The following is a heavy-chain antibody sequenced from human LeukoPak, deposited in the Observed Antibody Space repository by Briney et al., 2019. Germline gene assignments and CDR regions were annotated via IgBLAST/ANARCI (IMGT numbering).Heavy chain of an antibody. Sequence: GGSLRLSCAASGFSFYSYAMTWVRQAPGKGLQWVSAISGSSVSIYYADSVKGRFTISRDNSKNTLYLQMNSLRAEDTAMYYCAKDRTVGASYWYFDLWGRGTLVTVSS. D-gene: IGHD1-26*01. CDR2: ISGSSVSI. V-gene: IGHV3-23*01. CDR3: AKDRTVGASYWYFDL. CDR1: GFSFYSYA. J-gene: IGHJ2*01.